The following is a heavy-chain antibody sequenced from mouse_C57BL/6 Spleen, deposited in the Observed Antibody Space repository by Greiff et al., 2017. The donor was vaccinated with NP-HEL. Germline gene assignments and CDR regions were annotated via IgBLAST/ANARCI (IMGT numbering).Heavy chain of an antibody. D-gene: IGHD1-1*01. Sequence: EVKLVESGGGLVKPGGSLKLSCAASGFTFSDYGMHWVRQAPEKGLEWVAYISSGSSTIYYADTVKGRFTISRDNAKNTLFLQMTSLRSEDTAMYYCARNGGSNWDYWGQGTTLTVSS. CDR1: GFTFSDYG. V-gene: IGHV5-17*01. J-gene: IGHJ2*01. CDR2: ISSGSSTI. CDR3: ARNGGSNWDY.